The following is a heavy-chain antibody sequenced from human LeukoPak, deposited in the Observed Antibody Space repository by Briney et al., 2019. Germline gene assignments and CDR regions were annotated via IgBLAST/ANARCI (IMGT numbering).Heavy chain of an antibody. V-gene: IGHV3-74*01. CDR3: VRDVWGDRDSYFDY. CDR2: INSDGRST. J-gene: IGHJ4*02. Sequence: GGSLRLSCAASGFTFSSYWMHWVRQAPGKGLVWVSRINSDGRSTSYADSVKGRFTNSRDNAKNTLYLQMNSLRAEDTAVYYCVRDVWGDRDSYFDYWGQGTLVTVSS. D-gene: IGHD2-21*01. CDR1: GFTFSSYW.